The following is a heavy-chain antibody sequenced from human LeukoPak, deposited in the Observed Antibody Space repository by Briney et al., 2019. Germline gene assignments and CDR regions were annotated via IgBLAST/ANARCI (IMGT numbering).Heavy chain of an antibody. J-gene: IGHJ4*02. V-gene: IGHV4-34*01. CDR3: ARGLSRYSSGWYGFDY. CDR1: GGSFSGYY. CDR2: INHSGST. Sequence: SETLSLTCAVYGGSFSGYYWSWIRQPPGKGLEWIGEINHSGSTNYNPSLKSRVTISVDTSKNQFSLKLSSVTAADTAVYYCARGLSRYSSGWYGFDYWGQGTLVTASS. D-gene: IGHD6-19*01.